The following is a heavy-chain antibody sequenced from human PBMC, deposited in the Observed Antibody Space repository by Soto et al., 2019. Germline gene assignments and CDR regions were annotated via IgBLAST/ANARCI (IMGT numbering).Heavy chain of an antibody. J-gene: IGHJ6*03. D-gene: IGHD4-4*01. CDR2: IYHSGST. V-gene: IGHV4-4*02. CDR3: GIHVYCNSARYYFLDF. Sequence: VRPPPGKGLEWIGEIYHSGSTNYNPSLTSRVTISVDKSKNHFSLKLSAVTAADTAVYDCGIHVYCNSARYYFLDFWGKGTTDT.